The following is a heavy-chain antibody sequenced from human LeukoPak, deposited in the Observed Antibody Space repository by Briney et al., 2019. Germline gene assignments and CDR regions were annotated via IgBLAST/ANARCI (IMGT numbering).Heavy chain of an antibody. J-gene: IGHJ6*03. CDR1: GVSFSGYY. V-gene: IGHV4-34*01. CDR3: AREGCTNGVCYTNYYYYMDV. CDR2: INHSGST. D-gene: IGHD2-8*01. Sequence: NPSETLSLTCAVYGVSFSGYYWSWIRQPPGKGLEWIGEINHSGSTNYNLSLKSRVTISVDTSKNQFSLKLSSVTAADTAVYYCAREGCTNGVCYTNYYYYMDVWGKGTTVTVSS.